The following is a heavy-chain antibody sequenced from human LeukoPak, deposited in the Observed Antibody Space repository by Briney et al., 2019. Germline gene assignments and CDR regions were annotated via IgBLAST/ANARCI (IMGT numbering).Heavy chain of an antibody. D-gene: IGHD3-22*01. V-gene: IGHV3-23*01. CDR2: ISGSGGST. J-gene: IGHJ4*02. Sequence: GGSLRLSCAASGFTFSNYAMNWVRQAPGKGLEWVSVISGSGGSTYYADSVKGRFTISRDNSKNTLYLQMNSLRAEDTAVYYCAKSSYYDSSGYYREYYFDYWGQRTLVTVSS. CDR1: GFTFSNYA. CDR3: AKSSYYDSSGYYREYYFDY.